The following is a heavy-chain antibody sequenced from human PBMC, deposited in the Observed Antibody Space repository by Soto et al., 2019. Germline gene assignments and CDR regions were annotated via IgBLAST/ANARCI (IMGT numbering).Heavy chain of an antibody. Sequence: SVKVSCMASGGTFSSYAISWVRQAPGQGLEWLGGIIPIFRTAHYAQKLQGRVTINADKSTSTASMELSSLRSEGTAVYYCATSTITIFGVGMSRNNFYYGMEVRGPGTTVTVFS. CDR1: GGTFSSYA. J-gene: IGHJ6*02. V-gene: IGHV1-69*06. D-gene: IGHD3-3*01. CDR2: IIPIFRTA. CDR3: ATSTITIFGVGMSRNNFYYGMEV.